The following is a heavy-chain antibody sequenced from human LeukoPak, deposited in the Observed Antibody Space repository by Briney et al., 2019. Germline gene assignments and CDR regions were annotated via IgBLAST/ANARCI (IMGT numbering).Heavy chain of an antibody. V-gene: IGHV4-39*01. CDR2: IYYSGST. CDR3: ASVVVPASNAFDI. Sequence: PSETLSLTCTVSGGSISSSSYYWGWIRQPPGKGLEWIGSIYYSGSTYYNPSLKSRVTISVDTSKNQFSLKLTSVTAADTAVYYCASVVVPASNAFDIWGQGTMVTVSS. J-gene: IGHJ3*02. CDR1: GGSISSSSYY. D-gene: IGHD2-2*01.